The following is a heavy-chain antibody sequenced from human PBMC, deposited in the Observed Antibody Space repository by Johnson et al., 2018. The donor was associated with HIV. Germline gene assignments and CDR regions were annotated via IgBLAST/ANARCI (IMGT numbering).Heavy chain of an antibody. CDR1: GFTFSNYA. V-gene: IGHV3-30-3*01. D-gene: IGHD3-9*01. CDR3: ASEIVYDILTGAFDI. Sequence: QVQLVESGGGLVQPGRSLGLSCAASGFTFSNYAIHWVRQAPGKGLEWVAVISSDGNNKHYADSVKGRFSISRDNSKNTLYLQMNSLRVEDTAVYYCASEIVYDILTGAFDICGQGTMVTVSS. CDR2: ISSDGNNK. J-gene: IGHJ3*02.